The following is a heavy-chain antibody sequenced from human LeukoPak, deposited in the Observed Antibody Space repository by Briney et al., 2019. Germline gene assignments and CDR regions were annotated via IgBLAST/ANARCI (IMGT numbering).Heavy chain of an antibody. V-gene: IGHV3-48*03. J-gene: IGHJ5*02. CDR3: ARDKSSGWYWFDL. CDR1: GFTFSDYE. CDR2: ISSSGSTI. D-gene: IGHD6-19*01. Sequence: GGSLRLSCAASGFTFSDYEMNWVRQAPGKGLEWVSYISSSGSTIYYADSVKGRFTISRDNAKNSLYLQMNSLRAEDTAVYYCARDKSSGWYWFDLWGQGTLVTVSS.